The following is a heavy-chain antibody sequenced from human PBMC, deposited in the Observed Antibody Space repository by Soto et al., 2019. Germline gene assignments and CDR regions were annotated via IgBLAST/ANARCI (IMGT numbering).Heavy chain of an antibody. CDR1: GGSFSSSSYY. CDR3: ARVELRYYYYGMDV. D-gene: IGHD1-7*01. J-gene: IGHJ6*02. Sequence: SETLSLTCTVSGGSFSSSSYYWGWIRQPPGKGLEWIGSIYYSGSTYYNPSLKSRVTISVDTSKNQFSLKLSSVTAADTAVYYCARVELRYYYYGMDVWGQGTTVTVSS. CDR2: IYYSGST. V-gene: IGHV4-39*01.